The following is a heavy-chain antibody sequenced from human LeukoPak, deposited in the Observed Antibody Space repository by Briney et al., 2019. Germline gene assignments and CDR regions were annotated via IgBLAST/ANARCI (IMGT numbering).Heavy chain of an antibody. CDR2: IYPDDSDT. CDR1: GYSFTSYW. J-gene: IGHJ1*01. V-gene: IGHV5-51*01. Sequence: GESLKISCKGSGYSFTSYWIGWVRQMPGKGLEWMGIIYPDDSDTRYSPSFQGQVTISADKSISTAYLQWSSLKASDTAMYYCARTLGYRSSTSCVQYFQHWGQGTLVTVSS. CDR3: ARTLGYRSSTSCVQYFQH. D-gene: IGHD2-2*01.